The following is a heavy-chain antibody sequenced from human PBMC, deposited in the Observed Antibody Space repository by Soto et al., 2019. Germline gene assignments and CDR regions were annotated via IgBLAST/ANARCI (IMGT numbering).Heavy chain of an antibody. V-gene: IGHV3-30*18. Sequence: GGSLRLSCAASGFTFSSYGMHWIRQAPRKGLEWVAVISYDGSNKYYADSVKRRFTISRDNSKNTLYLQMNSLRAEDTAVYYCAKDSSRRDGYNFDYWGQGTLVTVS. CDR1: GFTFSSYG. CDR3: AKDSSRRDGYNFDY. D-gene: IGHD5-12*01. CDR2: ISYDGSNK. J-gene: IGHJ4*02.